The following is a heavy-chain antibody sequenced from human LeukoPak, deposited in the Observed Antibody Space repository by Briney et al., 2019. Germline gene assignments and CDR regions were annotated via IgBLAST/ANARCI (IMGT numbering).Heavy chain of an antibody. CDR2: ITSGGGST. D-gene: IGHD2-15*01. J-gene: IGHJ4*02. V-gene: IGHV3-23*01. Sequence: GGSLRLSCAASGFTLSDYAMSWVRQAPGKGLEWVSTITSGGGSTYYADSVKGRFTISRDNSKTTLHLQMNSLRAEDTAVYYCSKGHRSCVGKSCFLNQDWGQGALVTVSS. CDR1: GFTLSDYA. CDR3: SKGHRSCVGKSCFLNQD.